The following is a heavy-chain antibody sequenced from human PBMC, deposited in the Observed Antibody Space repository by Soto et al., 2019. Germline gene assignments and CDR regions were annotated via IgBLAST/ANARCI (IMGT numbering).Heavy chain of an antibody. D-gene: IGHD3-22*01. Sequence: ASVKVSCKASGYTFTSYDINWVRQATGQGLEWMGWMNPNSGNTGYAQKFQGRVTMTRNTSISTAYMELSSLRSEDTAVYYCARDYYDRSGPGYYYYGMDVWGQGTTVTVSS. V-gene: IGHV1-8*01. CDR3: ARDYYDRSGPGYYYYGMDV. CDR2: MNPNSGNT. CDR1: GYTFTSYD. J-gene: IGHJ6*02.